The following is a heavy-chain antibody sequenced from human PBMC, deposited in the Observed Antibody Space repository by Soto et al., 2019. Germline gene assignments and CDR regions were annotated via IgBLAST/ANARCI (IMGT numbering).Heavy chain of an antibody. J-gene: IGHJ4*02. V-gene: IGHV4-59*01. Sequence: PSETLSLTCAVSGGSTGSYYWSWIRQPPGKGLEWIGYIYNSRTTIYNPSLMSRVTISVDTSKSQVSLNLSSVTAADTAIYYCARASSGSPSPFFDYWGQGTLVTVSS. D-gene: IGHD5-12*01. CDR1: GGSTGSYY. CDR3: ARASSGSPSPFFDY. CDR2: IYNSRTT.